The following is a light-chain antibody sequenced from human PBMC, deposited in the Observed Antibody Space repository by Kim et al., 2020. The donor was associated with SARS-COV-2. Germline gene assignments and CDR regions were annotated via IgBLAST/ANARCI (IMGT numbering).Light chain of an antibody. V-gene: IGKV1-5*01. J-gene: IGKJ1*01. CDR3: QQYKSYRT. CDR2: DAS. CDR1: QSISSR. Sequence: GDRVTITCRASQSISSRLAWYQQKPGKAPKLQIYDASSLQSGVPSRFAGSGSGTEFTLTISSLQPDDFATYYCQQYKSYRTFGQGTKVDIK.